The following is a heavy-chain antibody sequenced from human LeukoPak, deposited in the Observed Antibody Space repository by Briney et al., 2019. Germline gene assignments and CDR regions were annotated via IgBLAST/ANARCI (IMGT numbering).Heavy chain of an antibody. CDR2: IKLDGREE. J-gene: IGHJ4*02. CDR3: ARDRGYSNFDY. CDR1: GFTFSSYW. D-gene: IGHD4-11*01. V-gene: IGHV3-7*01. Sequence: GGSLRLSCAASGFTFSSYWMSWVRQAPGVGLEWGAPIKLDGREEYYLAFVKGRFTISRDNAQDSLFLQMNSLRAEDTAVYYCARDRGYSNFDYWGQGTLLTVSS.